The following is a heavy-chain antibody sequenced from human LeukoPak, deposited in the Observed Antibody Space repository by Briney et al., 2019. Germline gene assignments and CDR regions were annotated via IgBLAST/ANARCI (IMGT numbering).Heavy chain of an antibody. V-gene: IGHV3-23*01. CDR2: ISGAGGST. J-gene: IGHJ4*02. D-gene: IGHD1-1*01. CDR1: RFTFSSYA. Sequence: PGGSLRLSCAASRFTFSSYAMSWVRQAPGKGLGWVSGISGAGGSTYYADSVKGRFTISRDNSKDTLYLQMNSLRAEDTAIYYCVKLRTGTATNFDYWGQGTLVTVSS. CDR3: VKLRTGTATNFDY.